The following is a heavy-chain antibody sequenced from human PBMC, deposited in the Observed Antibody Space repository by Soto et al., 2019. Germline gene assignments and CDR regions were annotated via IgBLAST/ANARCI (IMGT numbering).Heavy chain of an antibody. V-gene: IGHV1-46*01. D-gene: IGHD3-22*01. CDR1: GYTFTSYG. Sequence: SVKVSCKASGYTFTSYGISWVRQAPGQGLEWMGIINPSGGSTSYAQKFQGRVTMTRDTSTSTVYMELSSLRSEDTAVYYCARGYDSSGYTPAVRKYYFDYWGQGTLVTVSS. J-gene: IGHJ4*02. CDR2: INPSGGST. CDR3: ARGYDSSGYTPAVRKYYFDY.